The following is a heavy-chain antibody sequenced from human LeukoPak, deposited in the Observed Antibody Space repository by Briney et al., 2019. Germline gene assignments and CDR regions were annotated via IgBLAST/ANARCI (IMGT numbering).Heavy chain of an antibody. D-gene: IGHD1-7*01. Sequence: SETLCLTCTVSGGSISSSSYYWGWIRQPAGKGLEWIGSIYYSGSTYYNPSLKSRVTISVDTSKNQFSLKLSSVTAADTAVYYCAREGWNYDSWGQGTLVTVSS. J-gene: IGHJ5*02. CDR2: IYYSGST. CDR1: GGSISSSSYY. CDR3: AREGWNYDS. V-gene: IGHV4-39*02.